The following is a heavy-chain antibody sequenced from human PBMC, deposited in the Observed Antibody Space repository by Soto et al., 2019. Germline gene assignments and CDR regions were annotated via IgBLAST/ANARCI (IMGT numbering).Heavy chain of an antibody. CDR3: ARTVMPVGNLAAFDH. Sequence: SETLSLTCNVSGGSVSSVKYFWSWIRQPPGKGLEWIAYIYNNGNTNYNPSLKSRATISVDTSKNQFSLKLTSVTAADSAVYFCARTVMPVGNLAAFDHWGQGVLVTVSS. J-gene: IGHJ4*02. CDR1: GGSVSSVKYF. V-gene: IGHV4-61*01. D-gene: IGHD7-27*01. CDR2: IYNNGNT.